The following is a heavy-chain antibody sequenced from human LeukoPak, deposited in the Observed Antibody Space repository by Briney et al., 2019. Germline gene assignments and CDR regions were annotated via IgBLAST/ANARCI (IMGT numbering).Heavy chain of an antibody. J-gene: IGHJ4*02. CDR2: INPNSDGT. V-gene: IGHV1-2*02. CDR1: GYTFTGYY. CDR3: AGGAWVGATDY. D-gene: IGHD1-26*01. Sequence: ASVKVSCKASGYTFTGYYMHWVRQAPGQGLEWMGWINPNSDGTNYAQKFQGRITMTRDTSISTAYMELSRLSSDDTAVYYCAGGAWVGATDYWGQGTLITVSS.